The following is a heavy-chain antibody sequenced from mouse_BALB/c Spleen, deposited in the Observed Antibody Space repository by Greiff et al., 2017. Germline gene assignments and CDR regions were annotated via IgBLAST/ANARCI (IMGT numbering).Heavy chain of an antibody. J-gene: IGHJ2*01. D-gene: IGHD1-1*02. CDR1: GYTFTSYW. V-gene: IGHV1-7*01. CDR2: INPSTGYT. CDR3: ADYGLFDY. Sequence: QVQLQQSGAELAKPGASVKMSCKASGYTFTSYWMHWVKQRPGQGLEWIGYINPSTGYTEYNQKFKDKATLTADKSSSTAYMQLSSLTSEDSAVYYCADYGLFDYWGQGTTLTVSS.